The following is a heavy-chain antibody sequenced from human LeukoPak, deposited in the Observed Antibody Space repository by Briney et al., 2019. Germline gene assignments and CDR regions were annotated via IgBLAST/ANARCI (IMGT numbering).Heavy chain of an antibody. Sequence: ASVKVSCKTSGYTFTAYYIHWLRQAPGQRAEWVAWINHNSGGSYFAHKFQGRITLTRDTSISTAYMELNRLISDDTAVYYCATRPAYSSSFDYWGQGSLVTVSS. CDR1: GYTFTAYY. CDR2: INHNSGGS. V-gene: IGHV1-2*02. CDR3: ATRPAYSSSFDY. D-gene: IGHD6-6*01. J-gene: IGHJ4*02.